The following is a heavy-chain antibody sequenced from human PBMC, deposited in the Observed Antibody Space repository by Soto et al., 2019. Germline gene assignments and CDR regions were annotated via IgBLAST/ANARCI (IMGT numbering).Heavy chain of an antibody. J-gene: IGHJ4*02. CDR2: IYHIGST. V-gene: IGHV4-30-2*01. D-gene: IGHD6-13*01. Sequence: QLQLQESGSGLVKPSQTLSLTCAVSGGSISSGGYSWSWIRQPPGKGLEWIGYIYHIGSTYYNPSLTSRVTISVDRSKNQFSLKLSSVTAADTAVYYCARADEDSSSLDYWGQGTLVTVSS. CDR1: GGSISSGGYS. CDR3: ARADEDSSSLDY.